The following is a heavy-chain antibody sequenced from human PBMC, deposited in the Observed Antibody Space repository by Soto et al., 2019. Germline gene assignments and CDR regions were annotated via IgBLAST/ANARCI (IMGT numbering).Heavy chain of an antibody. Sequence: SQTLSLTCAISGDSFSSDSVTWNWIRQSPSRGLEWLGRTYYRSKWYSDYALSVRSRVTINADMSKDQVSLQLNSVTPEDSAVYYCVRLIGNSWLDYWGQGTLVTVSS. CDR1: GDSFSSDSVT. CDR2: TYYRSKWYS. CDR3: VRLIGNSWLDY. J-gene: IGHJ5*01. V-gene: IGHV6-1*01. D-gene: IGHD2-8*01.